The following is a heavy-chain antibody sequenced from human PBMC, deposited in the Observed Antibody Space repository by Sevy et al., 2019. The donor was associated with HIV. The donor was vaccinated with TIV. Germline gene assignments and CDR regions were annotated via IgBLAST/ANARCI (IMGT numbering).Heavy chain of an antibody. V-gene: IGHV1-69*13. CDR2: IIPIFGTA. J-gene: IGHJ6*03. CDR3: ARGGGIAQHYYDYYMDV. D-gene: IGHD6-13*01. CDR1: GGTFSSYA. Sequence: ASVKVSCKASGGTFSSYAISWVRQAPGQGLEWMGGIIPIFGTANYAQTFQGRVTITADESTSTAYMELSSLRSEDTAVYYCARGGGIAQHYYDYYMDVWGKGTTVTVSS.